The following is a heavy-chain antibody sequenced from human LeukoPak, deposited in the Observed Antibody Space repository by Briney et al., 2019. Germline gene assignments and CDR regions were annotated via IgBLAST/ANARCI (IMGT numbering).Heavy chain of an antibody. CDR1: GYTFTSYD. CDR3: ARRGGDYSYYFDY. D-gene: IGHD4-17*01. J-gene: IGHJ4*02. Sequence: ASVKVSCKASGYTFTSYDINWVRQATGQGLEWMGWINPNSGGTNYAQKFQGRVTMTRDTSISTAYMELSRLRSDDTAVYYCARRGGDYSYYFDYWGQGTLVTVSS. V-gene: IGHV1-2*02. CDR2: INPNSGGT.